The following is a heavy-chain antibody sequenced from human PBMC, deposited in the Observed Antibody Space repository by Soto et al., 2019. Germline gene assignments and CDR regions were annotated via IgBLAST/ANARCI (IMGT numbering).Heavy chain of an antibody. Sequence: SETLSLTCTVSGDSISITSYYWGWVRQPPGKGLEWIGSIHYSGSTHYNPSLQSRVTISGDASKKQSSLKLRSVTAADTAVYYCASTKDETLYFDYWGQGTLVTVSS. J-gene: IGHJ4*02. CDR2: IHYSGST. D-gene: IGHD2-15*01. CDR3: ASTKDETLYFDY. V-gene: IGHV4-39*01. CDR1: GDSISITSYY.